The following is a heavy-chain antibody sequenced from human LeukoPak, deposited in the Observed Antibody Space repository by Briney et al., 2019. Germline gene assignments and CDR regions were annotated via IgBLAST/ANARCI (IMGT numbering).Heavy chain of an antibody. D-gene: IGHD3-22*01. V-gene: IGHV3-43D*03. CDR3: AKVAYYYDSSGQIDY. CDR1: GFTFDDYA. J-gene: IGHJ4*02. CDR2: INWDGGST. Sequence: AGGSLRLSCAASGFTFDDYAMHWARQAPGKGLEWVSLINWDGGSTYYADSVKGRFTISRDNSKNSLYLQMNSLRAEDTALYYCAKVAYYYDSSGQIDYWGQGTLVTVSS.